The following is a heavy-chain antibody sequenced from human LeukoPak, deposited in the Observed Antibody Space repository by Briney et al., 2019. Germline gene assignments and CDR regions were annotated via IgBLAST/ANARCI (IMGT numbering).Heavy chain of an antibody. CDR3: GGSGWDYYDSSGYYGAFDI. Sequence: PGGSLRLSCAASGFTFSSYAMSWVRQAPGKGLEWVSAISGSGGSTYYADSVKGRFTISRDNSKNTLYLQMNSLRAEDTAVYYCGGSGWDYYDSSGYYGAFDIWGQGTMVTVSS. CDR2: ISGSGGST. CDR1: GFTFSSYA. J-gene: IGHJ3*02. D-gene: IGHD3-22*01. V-gene: IGHV3-23*01.